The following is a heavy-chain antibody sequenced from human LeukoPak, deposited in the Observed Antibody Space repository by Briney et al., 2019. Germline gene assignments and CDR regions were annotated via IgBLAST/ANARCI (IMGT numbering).Heavy chain of an antibody. CDR1: GFTFSSYA. Sequence: GGSLRLPCAASGFTFSSYAMHWVRQAPGKGLEWVAVISYDGSNKYYADSVKGRFTISRDNSKNTLYLQMNSLRAEDTAVYYCARAEIVYTMVRGVLDYWGQGTLVTVSS. CDR2: ISYDGSNK. J-gene: IGHJ4*02. D-gene: IGHD3-10*01. CDR3: ARAEIVYTMVRGVLDY. V-gene: IGHV3-30*04.